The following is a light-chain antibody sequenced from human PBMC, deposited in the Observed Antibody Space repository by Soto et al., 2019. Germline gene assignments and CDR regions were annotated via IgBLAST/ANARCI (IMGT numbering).Light chain of an antibody. CDR1: QSVSSY. CDR3: QQRSNWPPWT. V-gene: IGKV3-11*01. J-gene: IGKJ1*01. Sequence: PGERATLSCRASQSVSSYLAWYQQKPGQAPRLLIYDASNRATGIPARFSGSGSGTDLTLTISSLEPEDFAVYYCQQRSNWPPWTFGQGTKVEIK. CDR2: DAS.